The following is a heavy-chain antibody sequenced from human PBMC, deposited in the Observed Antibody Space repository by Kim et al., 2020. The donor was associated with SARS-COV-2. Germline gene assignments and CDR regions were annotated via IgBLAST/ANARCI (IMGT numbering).Heavy chain of an antibody. J-gene: IGHJ4*02. Sequence: ETLSLTCTVSGGSISSYYWSWIRQPPGKGLEWIGYIYYSGSTNYNPSLKSRVTISVDTSKNQFSLKLSSVTAADTAVYYCAREETYYYGSGSLGQAYYFDYWGQGTLVTVSS. CDR1: GGSISSYY. D-gene: IGHD3-10*01. CDR2: IYYSGST. CDR3: AREETYYYGSGSLGQAYYFDY. V-gene: IGHV4-59*01.